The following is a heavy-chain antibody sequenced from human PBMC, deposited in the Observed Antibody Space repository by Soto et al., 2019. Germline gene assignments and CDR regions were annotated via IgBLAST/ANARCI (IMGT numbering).Heavy chain of an antibody. Sequence: PSETLSLTCAVYGGSFSGYYWSWIRQPPGKGLEWIGEINHSGSTNYNPSLKSRVTISVDTSKNQFSLKLSSVTAADTAVYYCARGGREAHINSGSYYFDYWGQGTLVTVSS. V-gene: IGHV4-34*01. CDR2: INHSGST. CDR1: GGSFSGYY. J-gene: IGHJ4*02. D-gene: IGHD1-26*01. CDR3: ARGGREAHINSGSYYFDY.